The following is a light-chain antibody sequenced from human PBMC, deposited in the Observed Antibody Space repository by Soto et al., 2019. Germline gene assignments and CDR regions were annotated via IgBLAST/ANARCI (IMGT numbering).Light chain of an antibody. CDR2: GAS. V-gene: IGKV3-20*01. CDR3: QQYGSSLFT. J-gene: IGKJ3*01. CDR1: QSVSRN. Sequence: EVVLTQSPATLSVSPGDRATLSCRASQSVSRNLAWYQQKPGQAPRLLIYGASTRATGVPARFSGGGSGTDFTLTITRLEPEDFAVYYCQQYGSSLFTFGPGTKVDFK.